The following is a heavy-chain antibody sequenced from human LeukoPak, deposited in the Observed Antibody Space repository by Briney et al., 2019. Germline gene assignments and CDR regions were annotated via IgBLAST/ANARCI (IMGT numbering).Heavy chain of an antibody. Sequence: GGSLRLSCAASGFTFSSYNMNWVRQTPGQGLEWVSSITSGSSHIYYADSVKGRFTISRDNAKSSLYLQMNSLRAEDTAVYYCAKLYGDYYYYYYMDVWGKGTTVTVSS. D-gene: IGHD4-17*01. V-gene: IGHV3-21*04. CDR2: ITSGSSHI. CDR3: AKLYGDYYYYYYMDV. J-gene: IGHJ6*03. CDR1: GFTFSSYN.